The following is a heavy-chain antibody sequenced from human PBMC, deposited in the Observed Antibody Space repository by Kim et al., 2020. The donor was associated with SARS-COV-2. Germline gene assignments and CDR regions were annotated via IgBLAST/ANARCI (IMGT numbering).Heavy chain of an antibody. Sequence: VKGRLTISRDNSKNTRYLQMNSLRAENTAVYYCARDLSYGSGSYPIWFDPWGQGTLVTVPS. CDR3: ARDLSYGSGSYPIWFDP. J-gene: IGHJ5*02. V-gene: IGHV3-30*01. D-gene: IGHD3-10*01.